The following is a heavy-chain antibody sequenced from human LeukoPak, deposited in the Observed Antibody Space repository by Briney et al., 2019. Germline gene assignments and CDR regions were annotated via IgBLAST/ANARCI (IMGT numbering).Heavy chain of an antibody. D-gene: IGHD1-26*01. V-gene: IGHV4-4*07. J-gene: IGHJ6*03. CDR1: GGSISNYY. Sequence: SETLSLTCTVSGGSISNYYWSWLRQPAGKGLEGIGHVYTSGSTNYNPSLKSRVTMSVDTSKNQFSLRLSSVTAADTAVYYCARDSGKGDTAHMDVWGKGTTVTVSS. CDR3: ARDSGKGDTAHMDV. CDR2: VYTSGST.